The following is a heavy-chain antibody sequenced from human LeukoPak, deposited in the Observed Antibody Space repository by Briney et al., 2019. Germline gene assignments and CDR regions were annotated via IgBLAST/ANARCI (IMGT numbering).Heavy chain of an antibody. V-gene: IGHV3-20*04. CDR3: ARASRHYYDSSGYYVVAYFDY. Sequence: GGPLRLSCAASGFTFDDYDMSWVRQAPGKGLEWVSGINWNGGSIGYADSVKGRFTISRDNAKNSLYLQMNSLRAEDTALYYCARASRHYYDSSGYYVVAYFDYWGQGTLVTVSS. D-gene: IGHD3-22*01. CDR2: INWNGGSI. CDR1: GFTFDDYD. J-gene: IGHJ4*02.